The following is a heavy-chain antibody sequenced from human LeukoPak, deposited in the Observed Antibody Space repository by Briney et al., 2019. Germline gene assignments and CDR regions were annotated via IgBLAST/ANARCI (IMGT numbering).Heavy chain of an antibody. CDR3: AKRSCSGGSCNFDY. CDR1: GFTFSSYA. D-gene: IGHD2-15*01. V-gene: IGHV3-23*01. Sequence: GGSLRLSCAASGFTFSSYAMSWVRQAPGKGLEWVSAISASGGYTNYADSVKGRFTISRDNSKNTLYLQMHSLRAEDTAVYYCAKRSCSGGSCNFDYWGHGTLVTVSS. CDR2: ISASGGYT. J-gene: IGHJ4*01.